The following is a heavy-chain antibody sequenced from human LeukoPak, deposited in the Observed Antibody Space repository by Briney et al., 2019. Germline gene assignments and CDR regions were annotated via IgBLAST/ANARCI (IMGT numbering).Heavy chain of an antibody. J-gene: IGHJ4*02. CDR3: VALIRGLGY. CDR2: SRNRAHSYST. D-gene: IGHD3-10*01. Sequence: PGGSLRLSCAASGFTFSDHYMDWVRQAPGKGLDWIGRSRNRAHSYSTEYAASVKGRFTVSRADSENSLYLRMNSLKTDDTAVYYCVALIRGLGYWGQGTLVTVSS. V-gene: IGHV3-72*01. CDR1: GFTFSDHY.